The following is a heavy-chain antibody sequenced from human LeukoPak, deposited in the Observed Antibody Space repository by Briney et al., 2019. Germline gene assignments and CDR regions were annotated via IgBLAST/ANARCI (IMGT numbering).Heavy chain of an antibody. V-gene: IGHV3-23*01. D-gene: IGHD3-16*02. CDR1: GFTFSGSA. Sequence: GGSLRLSCAASGFTFSGSAMSWVRQAPGEGMALVLLISYSGATSYYEDSVRGRFTISRDNSKDTLFLQRNSLRAEETAIYYCARDMQLSTWGLGTMVTVSS. CDR3: ARDMQLST. J-gene: IGHJ3*01. CDR2: ISYSGATS.